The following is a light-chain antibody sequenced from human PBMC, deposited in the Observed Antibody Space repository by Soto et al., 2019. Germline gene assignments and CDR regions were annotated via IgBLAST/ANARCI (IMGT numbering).Light chain of an antibody. V-gene: IGLV2-8*01. CDR1: SSDVGGYNY. Sequence: QSALTQPPSASGSPGQSVTISCTGTSSDVGGYNYVSWYQHHPGKAPKLIIYEVYKRPSGVPDRFFGSKSGNTASLTVSGLQAEDEADHFCSSYSASSDGYVFGTGTKVTVL. CDR3: SSYSASSDGYV. J-gene: IGLJ1*01. CDR2: EVY.